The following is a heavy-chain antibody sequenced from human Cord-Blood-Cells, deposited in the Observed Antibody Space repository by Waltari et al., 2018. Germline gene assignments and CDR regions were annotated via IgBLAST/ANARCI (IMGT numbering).Heavy chain of an antibody. J-gene: IGHJ5*02. D-gene: IGHD2-2*01. Sequence: QVQLQESGPGLVKPSQTLSLTCTVSGGSISSGDYYWSWIRQPPGKGLEWIGYIYYSGSTYYNPSLKSRVTISVDTSKNQCSLKLSSVTAADTAVYYCAGGCSSTSCYNWFDPWGQGTLVTVSS. CDR1: GGSISSGDYY. V-gene: IGHV4-30-4*08. CDR2: IYYSGST. CDR3: AGGCSSTSCYNWFDP.